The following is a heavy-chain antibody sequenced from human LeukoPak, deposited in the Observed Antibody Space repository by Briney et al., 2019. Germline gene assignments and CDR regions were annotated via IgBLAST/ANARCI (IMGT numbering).Heavy chain of an antibody. CDR3: ARGRYFDWLPMGGYFQH. CDR2: TYYRSRWYN. Sequence: SQTLSLTFVISGDSVSSNSAAWNWIRQSPSRGLEWLGRTYYRSRWYNDSAVSVKSRITINPDTSKNQFSLQLNSVTPEDTAVYYCARGRYFDWLPMGGYFQHWGQGTLVIVSS. CDR1: GDSVSSNSAA. D-gene: IGHD3-9*01. V-gene: IGHV6-1*01. J-gene: IGHJ1*01.